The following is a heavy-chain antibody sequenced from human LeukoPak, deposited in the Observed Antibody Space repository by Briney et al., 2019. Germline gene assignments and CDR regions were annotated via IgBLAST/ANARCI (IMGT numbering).Heavy chain of an antibody. CDR2: IYFSGST. D-gene: IGHD3-9*01. V-gene: IGHV4-59*01. J-gene: IGHJ4*02. CDR3: ARGLSPILTGYWLFDY. CDR1: GGSISRYY. Sequence: LETLSLTCTVSGGSISRYYWSWIRQPPGKGLEWVGDIYFSGSTNYNPSLKSRVTTSVDTSKNQFSLKLSSVTAADTAVYYCARGLSPILTGYWLFDYWGQGTLVTVSS.